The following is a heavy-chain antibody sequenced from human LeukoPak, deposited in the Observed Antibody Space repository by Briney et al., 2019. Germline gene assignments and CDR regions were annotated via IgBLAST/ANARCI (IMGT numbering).Heavy chain of an antibody. CDR2: ISAYNGNT. J-gene: IGHJ6*03. CDR3: ARVTLPPLAYYYYMDV. Sequence: ASVKVSCKASGYTFTSYGISWVRQAPGQGLEWMGWISAYNGNTNYAQKLQGRVTMTTDTSTSTAYMELRSLRSDDTAVYYCARVTLPPLAYYYYMDVWGKGTTVTISS. D-gene: IGHD1-1*01. CDR1: GYTFTSYG. V-gene: IGHV1-18*01.